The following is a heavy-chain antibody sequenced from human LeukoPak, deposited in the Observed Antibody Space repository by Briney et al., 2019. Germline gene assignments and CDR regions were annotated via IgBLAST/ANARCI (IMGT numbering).Heavy chain of an antibody. V-gene: IGHV4-59*01. CDR2: IYNSGST. Sequence: SEILSLTCTVSGDSISSYYWGWLRQPPGKGLEWIGYIYNSGSTNYNPSLKSRVTISINTSKKQFSLKLRSVTAADTAVYYCASSYDTAMVHWGQGTLVTVSS. J-gene: IGHJ4*02. CDR3: ASSYDTAMVH. D-gene: IGHD5-18*01. CDR1: GDSISSYY.